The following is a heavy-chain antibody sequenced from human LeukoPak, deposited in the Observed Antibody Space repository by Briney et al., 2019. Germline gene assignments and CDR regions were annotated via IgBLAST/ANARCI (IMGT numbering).Heavy chain of an antibody. CDR2: ISAYNGNT. J-gene: IGHJ4*02. V-gene: IGHV1-18*01. Sequence: ASVKVSCKASGYTFTSYDISWVRQAPGQGLEWMGWISAYNGNTNYAQKLQGRVTMTTDTSTSTAYMELRSRRSDDTAVYYCARVSSGWYGYYFDYWGQGTLVTVSS. CDR1: GYTFTSYD. D-gene: IGHD6-19*01. CDR3: ARVSSGWYGYYFDY.